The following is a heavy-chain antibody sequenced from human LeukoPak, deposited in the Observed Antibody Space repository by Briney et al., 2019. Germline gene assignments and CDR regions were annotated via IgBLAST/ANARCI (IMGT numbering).Heavy chain of an antibody. D-gene: IGHD2-2*01. V-gene: IGHV3-30-3*01. CDR1: GFTFSSYA. Sequence: GGSLRLSCAASGFTFSSYAMHWVRQAPGKGLEWVAVISYDGNNKYYADSVKGRFTISRDNSKNTLYLQMNSLRAEDTAVYYCARSRSKYCSSTSCYMFDYWGQGTLVTVSS. J-gene: IGHJ4*02. CDR2: ISYDGNNK. CDR3: ARSRSKYCSSTSCYMFDY.